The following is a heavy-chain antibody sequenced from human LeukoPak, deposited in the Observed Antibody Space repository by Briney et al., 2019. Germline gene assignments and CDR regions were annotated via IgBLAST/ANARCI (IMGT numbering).Heavy chain of an antibody. J-gene: IGHJ3*02. V-gene: IGHV3-30*18. CDR3: AKDQVTMVRGVIPTAFDI. Sequence: PGGSLRLSCAASGFTFSSYGMHWVRQAPGKGLEWVAVISYDGSNKYYADSVKGRFTISRDNSKNTLYLQMNSLRAEDTAVYYCAKDQVTMVRGVIPTAFDIWGQGTMATVSS. D-gene: IGHD3-10*01. CDR2: ISYDGSNK. CDR1: GFTFSSYG.